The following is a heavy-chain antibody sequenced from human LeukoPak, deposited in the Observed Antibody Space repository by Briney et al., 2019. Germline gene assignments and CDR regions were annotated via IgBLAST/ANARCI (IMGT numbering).Heavy chain of an antibody. CDR2: ISASGSPM. CDR1: GFTVSSNY. Sequence: PGGSLRLSCAASGFTVSSNYMSWVRQAPGKGLEWVSYISASGSPMYYADSVKGRFTISRDNAKNSLYLQMNSLRAEDTAVYYCARDTGPLNYWGQGTLVTVSS. D-gene: IGHD1-14*01. V-gene: IGHV3-11*01. J-gene: IGHJ4*02. CDR3: ARDTGPLNY.